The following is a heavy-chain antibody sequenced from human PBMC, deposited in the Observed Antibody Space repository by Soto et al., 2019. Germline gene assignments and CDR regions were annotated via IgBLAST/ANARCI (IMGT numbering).Heavy chain of an antibody. V-gene: IGHV4-4*02. J-gene: IGHJ4*02. CDR1: GDSITSNVW. Sequence: SETLSLTCAVSGDSITSNVWWSWIRQSPGKGLEWIGEAYHNGLTNYNPSLKSRVTMSTDTPKNQFSLKLTSVTAADTAMYYCARDAALPGEAERFDYWGQGTLVTVSS. CDR3: ARDAALPGEAERFDY. D-gene: IGHD2-15*01. CDR2: AYHNGLT.